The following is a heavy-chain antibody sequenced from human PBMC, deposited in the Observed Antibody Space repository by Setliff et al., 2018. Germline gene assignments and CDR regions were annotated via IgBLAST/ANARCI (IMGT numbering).Heavy chain of an antibody. CDR1: GYTFSSYG. J-gene: IGHJ6*03. V-gene: IGHV1-69*05. D-gene: IGHD5-18*01. Sequence: SVKVSCQASGYTFSSYGISWVRQAPGQGLEWMGGTIPSFGSTNYAQKFQDRVTIITDESTSTAYMELSSLRTEDTAVYYCAREGVDTRSSTDYRYYMDVWGKGTTVTVSS. CDR2: TIPSFGST. CDR3: AREGVDTRSSTDYRYYMDV.